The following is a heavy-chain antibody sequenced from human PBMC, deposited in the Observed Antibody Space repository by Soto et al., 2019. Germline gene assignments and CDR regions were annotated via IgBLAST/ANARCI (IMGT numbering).Heavy chain of an antibody. J-gene: IGHJ5*02. CDR1: GGSISSGGYY. CDR2: IYYSGST. CDR3: ARVHSPSAYYDFWSGYNNWFDP. Sequence: QVQLQESGPGLVKPSQTLSLTCTVSGGSISSGGYYWSWIRQHPGKGLEWIGYIYYSGSTYYNPSLQSRVTISVDTSKNQFSLKLSSVTAADTAVYYCARVHSPSAYYDFWSGYNNWFDPWGQGTLVTVSS. V-gene: IGHV4-31*03. D-gene: IGHD3-3*01.